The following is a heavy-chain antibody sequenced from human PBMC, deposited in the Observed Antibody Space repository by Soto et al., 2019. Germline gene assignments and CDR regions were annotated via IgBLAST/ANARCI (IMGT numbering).Heavy chain of an antibody. CDR1: GFTFSSHV. V-gene: IGHV3-23*01. D-gene: IGHD3-3*01. J-gene: IGHJ3*01. CDR2: IGVSGSAT. CDR3: AREDFGSGKAGGLEL. Sequence: EVQLLESGGGLEQPGGSLRLSWAPSGFTFSSHVVTWVRQAPGKGLEWVSTIGVSGSATHYADSVKGRFTISRDGSKNTLYLQMNSLRAEDTAIYDCAREDFGSGKAGGLELWGQGTTVTVSS.